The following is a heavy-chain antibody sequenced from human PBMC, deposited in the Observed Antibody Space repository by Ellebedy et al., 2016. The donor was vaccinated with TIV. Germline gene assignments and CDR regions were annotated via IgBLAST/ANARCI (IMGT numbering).Heavy chain of an antibody. CDR1: GDSITTYY. CDR2: IYYTGIT. D-gene: IGHD2-21*02. CDR3: ARTARVPDM. J-gene: IGHJ3*02. Sequence: MPSETLSLTCTVSGDSITTYYWSWIRQPPGKGLDYIGYIYYTGITNYNPSLMGRVTMSLDTSKNQFSLTLTSVTAADTAVYFCARTARVPDMWGPGTMVTVSS. V-gene: IGHV4-59*01.